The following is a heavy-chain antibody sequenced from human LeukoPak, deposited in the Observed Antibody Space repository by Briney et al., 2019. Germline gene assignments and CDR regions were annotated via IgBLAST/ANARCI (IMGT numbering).Heavy chain of an antibody. CDR3: AREMISFGGVIDS. Sequence: PSETLSLTCIVSGGSISSYHWSWIRQPAGKGLEWIGRIYSTGSTSYNPSLKSRVTMSVDTSKNHFFMKLTSVTAADTAVYFCAREMISFGGVIDSWGQGTLVTVSS. CDR1: GGSISSYH. J-gene: IGHJ5*01. D-gene: IGHD3-16*01. CDR2: IYSTGST. V-gene: IGHV4-4*07.